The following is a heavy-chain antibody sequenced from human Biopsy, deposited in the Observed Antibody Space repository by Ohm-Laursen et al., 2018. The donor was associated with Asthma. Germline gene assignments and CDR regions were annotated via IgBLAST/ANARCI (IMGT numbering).Heavy chain of an antibody. V-gene: IGHV4-59*11. CDR1: GGSIRSHD. CDR3: ARLADCSGGACYSYGWFDP. CDR2: VSHTGST. J-gene: IGHJ5*02. D-gene: IGHD2-15*01. Sequence: TLSLTCIVSGGSIRSHDWTWTRLPPGKGLEYIGDVSHTGSTNYNPSLKSRVTMSLDTSKSQFSLRLTSVTPADTAVYYCARLADCSGGACYSYGWFDPWGQGTRVTVSS.